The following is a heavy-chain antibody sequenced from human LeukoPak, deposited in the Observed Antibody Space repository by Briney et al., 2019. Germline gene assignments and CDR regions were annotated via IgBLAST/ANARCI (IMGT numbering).Heavy chain of an antibody. J-gene: IGHJ4*02. V-gene: IGHV3-11*04. Sequence: GGSLRLSCAVSGFXVSNNYISWVRQAPGKGLEWISYIKSSGSPIDYADSVKGRFTISRDNAKNSLYLQMDSLRAEDTAIYYCARGAYYFHYWGQGTLVTVSS. CDR3: ARGAYYFHY. CDR1: GFXVSNNY. CDR2: IKSSGSPI.